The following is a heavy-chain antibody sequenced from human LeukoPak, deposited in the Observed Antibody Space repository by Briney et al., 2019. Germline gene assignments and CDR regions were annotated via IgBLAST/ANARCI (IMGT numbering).Heavy chain of an antibody. CDR2: FDPEDGET. V-gene: IGHV1-24*01. CDR3: ATDMGVGATRFGEKYFQH. CDR1: GYTLTELS. Sequence: GASVKVSCKVSGYTLTELSMHWVRQAPGKGLEWMGGFDPEDGETIYAQKFQGRVTMTEDTSTDTAYMELSSLRSEDTAVYYCATDMGVGATRFGEKYFQHWGQGTLVTVSS. D-gene: IGHD1-26*01. J-gene: IGHJ1*01.